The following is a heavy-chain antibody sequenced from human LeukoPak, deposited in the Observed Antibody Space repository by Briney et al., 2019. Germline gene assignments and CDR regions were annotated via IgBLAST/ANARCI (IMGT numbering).Heavy chain of an antibody. CDR2: IIPILGIA. J-gene: IGHJ4*02. CDR3: ARDPYYYDSSGYTYFDY. CDR1: GGTFSSYA. Sequence: SVKVSCKASGGTFSSYAISWVRQAPGQGLEWMGRIIPILGIANYAQKFQGRVTITADKSTSTAYMELSSLRSEDTAVYYCARDPYYYDSSGYTYFDYWGQGTLVTVSS. V-gene: IGHV1-69*04. D-gene: IGHD3-22*01.